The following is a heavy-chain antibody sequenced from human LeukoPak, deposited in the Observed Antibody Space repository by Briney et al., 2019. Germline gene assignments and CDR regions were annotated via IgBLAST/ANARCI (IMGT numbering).Heavy chain of an antibody. CDR3: ARDQGYCSGGNCYSAFDY. J-gene: IGHJ4*02. Sequence: PGGSLILSCAASGFTFSSYGMHWVRQAPGKGLEWVAVIWYDGSNEYYADSVKGRFTISRDNSKNTLYLQMNSLRAEDTAVYYCARDQGYCSGGNCYSAFDYWGQGTLVTVSS. D-gene: IGHD2-15*01. V-gene: IGHV3-33*01. CDR1: GFTFSSYG. CDR2: IWYDGSNE.